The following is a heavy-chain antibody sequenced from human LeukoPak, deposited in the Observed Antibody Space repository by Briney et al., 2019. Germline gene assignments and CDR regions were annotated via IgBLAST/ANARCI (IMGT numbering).Heavy chain of an antibody. CDR1: GFSFSSYG. D-gene: IGHD6-19*01. V-gene: IGHV3-23*01. Sequence: GGSLRLSCEASGFSFSSYGMSWVRQAPGEGLEWVSGFSASDGSRYYADSVKGRFTISRDNAKNSLYLQMNSLRAEDTALYYCARDIVLIAVAVRGSFDIWGQGTMVTVSS. CDR3: ARDIVLIAVAVRGSFDI. J-gene: IGHJ3*02. CDR2: FSASDGSR.